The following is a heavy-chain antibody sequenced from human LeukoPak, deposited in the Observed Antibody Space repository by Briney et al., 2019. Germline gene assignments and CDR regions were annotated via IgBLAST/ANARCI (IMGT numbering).Heavy chain of an antibody. D-gene: IGHD3-22*01. CDR2: TYPGDSDT. CDR3: ARLIRWDRHDTSGFDY. CDR1: GYSFTNYW. V-gene: IGHV5-51*01. J-gene: IGHJ4*02. Sequence: PGESLKISCKGSGYSFTNYWIGWVRQMPGKGLEWMGITYPGDSDTRYSPSFQGQVTISADKSISTAYLQWSSLKASDTAMYHCARLIRWDRHDTSGFDYWGQGTLVTVSS.